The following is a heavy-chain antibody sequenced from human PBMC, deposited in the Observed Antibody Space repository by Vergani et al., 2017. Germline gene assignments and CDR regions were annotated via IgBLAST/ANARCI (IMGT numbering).Heavy chain of an antibody. D-gene: IGHD6-13*01. J-gene: IGHJ4*02. V-gene: IGHV3-49*04. CDR3: AKSSVQSRVAAAGPFDY. Sequence: EVQLVESGGGLVQPGRSLRLSCTASGFTFGDYAMSWVRQAPGKGLEWVGFIRSKAYGGTTEYAASVKGRFTISRDNAKNSLYLQMNSLRAEDTALYYCAKSSVQSRVAAAGPFDYWGQGTLVTVSS. CDR2: IRSKAYGGTT. CDR1: GFTFGDYA.